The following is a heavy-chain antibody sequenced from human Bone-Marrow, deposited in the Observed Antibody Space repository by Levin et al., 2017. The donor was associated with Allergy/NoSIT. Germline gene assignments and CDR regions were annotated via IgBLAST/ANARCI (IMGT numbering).Heavy chain of an antibody. Sequence: PGGSLRLSCRVSGFTFSLYSMNWVRQAPGKGLEWVSSISSSGTDMYNADSVKGRFTISRDNAKNSLNLQMSSLRAEDTAVYYCARGIIGDVRVAHKEAFDIWGQGTMVTVSS. CDR2: ISSSGTDM. CDR3: ARGIIGDVRVAHKEAFDI. CDR1: GFTFSLYS. J-gene: IGHJ3*02. D-gene: IGHD2/OR15-2a*01. V-gene: IGHV3-21*01.